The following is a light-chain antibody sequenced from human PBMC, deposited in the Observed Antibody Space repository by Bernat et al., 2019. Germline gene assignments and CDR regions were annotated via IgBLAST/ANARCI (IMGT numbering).Light chain of an antibody. CDR1: SSDVGSYNL. CDR3: CSYAGSSPYV. Sequence: QSALTQPASVSGSPGQSITISCTGTSSDVGSYNLVSWYQQHPGKAPKLLIYEVIKRPSGVSNRFSGSKSGNTASLTISGLQAEDEADYYCCSYAGSSPYVFGTGTKVTVL. J-gene: IGLJ1*01. CDR2: EVI. V-gene: IGLV2-23*02.